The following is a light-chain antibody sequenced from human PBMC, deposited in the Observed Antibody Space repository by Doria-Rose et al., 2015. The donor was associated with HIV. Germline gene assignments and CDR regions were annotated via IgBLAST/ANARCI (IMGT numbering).Light chain of an antibody. V-gene: IGKV3-20*01. J-gene: IGKJ1*01. CDR3: LQYGTSWT. CDR1: QSFSSTY. CDR2: DGS. Sequence: TQSPGTLSLSPGERATLSCRASQSFSSTYLAWYQQKPGQAPSLLIYDGSTRATGIPDRFSASGSGTDFTLTINRLEPEDFAPYYCLQYGTSWTFGQGTKVEI.